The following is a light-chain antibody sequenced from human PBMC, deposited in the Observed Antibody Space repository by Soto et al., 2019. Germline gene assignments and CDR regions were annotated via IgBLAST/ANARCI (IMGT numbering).Light chain of an antibody. J-gene: IGKJ1*01. CDR2: LGS. Sequence: EIVMTQSPLSLPVTPGEPASISCRSSHSLLHSNGYNYLDWYLQKPGQSPQLLIYLGSNRASGVPDRFSGSGSGTDFTLKISRVEAEDVGVYYCMQALQTPPTFGQGTMVDVK. CDR3: MQALQTPPT. CDR1: HSLLHSNGYNY. V-gene: IGKV2-28*01.